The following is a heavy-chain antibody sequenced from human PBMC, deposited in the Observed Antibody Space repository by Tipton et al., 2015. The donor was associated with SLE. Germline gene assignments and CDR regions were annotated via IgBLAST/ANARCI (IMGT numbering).Heavy chain of an antibody. J-gene: IGHJ6*02. V-gene: IGHV4-39*01. CDR3: ARHLYYYYGMDV. CDR1: GGSISSRSYY. Sequence: LRLSCTVSGGSISSRSYYWGWIRLPPGKGLEWIGSVYYTGDTYYNPSLKSRVTISVDTSKNQFSLKLSSVTAADTAIYYCARHLYYYYGMDVWGQGTTVTVSS. CDR2: VYYTGDT.